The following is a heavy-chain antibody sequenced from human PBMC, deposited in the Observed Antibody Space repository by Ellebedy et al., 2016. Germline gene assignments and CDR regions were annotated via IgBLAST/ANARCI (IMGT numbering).Heavy chain of an antibody. V-gene: IGHV3-48*04. Sequence: GESLKISXAASGFTVNDNYMNWVRQAPGKGLEWISHISGSTRISYYADSVKGRFTISRDNTKNSLYLQMNSLRTEDTAVYHCAGAIDYWGQGTLVSVSS. CDR3: AGAIDY. J-gene: IGHJ4*02. CDR1: GFTVNDNY. CDR2: ISGSTRIS.